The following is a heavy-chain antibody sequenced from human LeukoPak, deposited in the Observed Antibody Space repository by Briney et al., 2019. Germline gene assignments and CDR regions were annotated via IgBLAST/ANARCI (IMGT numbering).Heavy chain of an antibody. J-gene: IGHJ4*02. CDR1: GFTFSDAL. V-gene: IGHV3-15*01. D-gene: IGHD3-10*01. CDR2: IQTKSEGGTA. CDR3: TTSDNWFGEPSRY. Sequence: KAGGSLRLSCAASGFTFSDALMTWVRQAPGKGLEWVGRIQTKSEGGTADYAAPVRGRFTISRDDSKSTLHLQMNGLKTEDTAVYYCTTSDNWFGEPSRYWGQGTLVTVSS.